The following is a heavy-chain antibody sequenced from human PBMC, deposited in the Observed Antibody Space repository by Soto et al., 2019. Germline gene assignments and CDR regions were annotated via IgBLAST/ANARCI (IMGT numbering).Heavy chain of an antibody. D-gene: IGHD3-10*01. CDR2: VNPNNGDT. CDR1: GYTFSNYD. J-gene: IGHJ4*02. V-gene: IGHV1-8*01. Sequence: QVQLVQSGAELKKPGASVKVSCKASGYTFSNYDMNWVRQATGQGPEWIGWVNPNNGDTGYAQKFQGRVTLPTDISTTTAYMELTSLRSEATAIYYCAKVSRKGSAIDFDYWGQGTLITVSS. CDR3: AKVSRKGSAIDFDY.